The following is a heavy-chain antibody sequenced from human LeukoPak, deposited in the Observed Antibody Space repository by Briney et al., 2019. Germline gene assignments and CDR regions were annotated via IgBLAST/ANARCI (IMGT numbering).Heavy chain of an antibody. CDR3: ASLPGDWFDP. J-gene: IGHJ5*02. Sequence: SETLSLTCTVSGGSISSSSYYWGWIRQPPGKGLEWIGEIYHSGSTNYNPSLKSRVTISVDKSKNQFSLKLSSVTAADTAVYYCASLPGDWFDPWGQGTLVTVSS. CDR1: GGSISSSSYY. CDR2: IYHSGST. V-gene: IGHV4-39*07. D-gene: IGHD7-27*01.